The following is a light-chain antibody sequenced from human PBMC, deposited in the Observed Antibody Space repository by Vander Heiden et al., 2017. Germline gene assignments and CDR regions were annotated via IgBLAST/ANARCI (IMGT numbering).Light chain of an antibody. CDR3: LHYHNFPHT. CDR1: QDISRH. Sequence: VIWMTQSPSLVSAATGDRVTISCRMSQDISRHLAWFQQRPGKAPELLIYAASTLRSGVPSRFSGSGSGTDFTLTISSLQSEDFAIYYCLHYHNFPHTFGQGTRVEIK. J-gene: IGKJ2*01. V-gene: IGKV1D-8*01. CDR2: AAS.